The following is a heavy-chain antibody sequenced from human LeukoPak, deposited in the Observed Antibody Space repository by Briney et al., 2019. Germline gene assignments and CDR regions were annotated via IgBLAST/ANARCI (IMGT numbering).Heavy chain of an antibody. Sequence: GGSLRLSCAASGFTFSSYAMNWVRQSPGKGLEWVSAISNSGDRTYYADSVKGRFTISRDNSKNMLYLQMNSLRAEDTAVYYCAREYCSSTSCYTVEFDYWGQGTLVTVSS. CDR1: GFTFSSYA. CDR3: AREYCSSTSCYTVEFDY. CDR2: ISNSGDRT. D-gene: IGHD2-2*02. V-gene: IGHV3-23*01. J-gene: IGHJ4*02.